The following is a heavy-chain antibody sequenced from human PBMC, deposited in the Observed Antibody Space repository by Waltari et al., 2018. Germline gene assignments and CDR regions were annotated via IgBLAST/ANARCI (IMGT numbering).Heavy chain of an antibody. V-gene: IGHV4-34*01. Sequence: QVQLQQWGAGLLKPSETLSVTCAVYGGSFSNYYWSWIRQPPGKGLEWIGEINHSGSTNYNPSLKSRVTISVDTSKNQFSLKLSSVTAADTAVYYCTREGMVRGGYFDYWGQGTLVTVSS. CDR3: TREGMVRGGYFDY. CDR1: GGSFSNYY. CDR2: INHSGST. J-gene: IGHJ4*02. D-gene: IGHD3-10*01.